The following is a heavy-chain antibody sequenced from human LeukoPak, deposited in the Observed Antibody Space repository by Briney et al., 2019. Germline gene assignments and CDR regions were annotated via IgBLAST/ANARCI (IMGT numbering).Heavy chain of an antibody. D-gene: IGHD6-19*01. J-gene: IGHJ6*03. Sequence: SETLSLTCTVSGGSISRDNWSWIRQPPGKGLEWIGYIYYSGSTNYNPSLKSRVTISVDTSKNQFSLKLSSVTAADTAVYYCARVIQYSSGWYYYYYMDVWGKGTTVTVSS. CDR2: IYYSGST. CDR3: ARVIQYSSGWYYYYYMDV. CDR1: GGSISRDN. V-gene: IGHV4-59*12.